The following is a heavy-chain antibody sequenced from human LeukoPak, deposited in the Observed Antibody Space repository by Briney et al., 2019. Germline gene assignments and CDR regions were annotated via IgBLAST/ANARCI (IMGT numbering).Heavy chain of an antibody. CDR2: ITPFLGIA. CDR1: GDTFSSYA. CDR3: AREACREVGLMWPRLGGQDCRYDH. D-gene: IGHD3-16*01. Sequence: GASVKVSCKASGDTFSSYAINWVRQAPGQGPEWMGRITPFLGIANYPQKFQGRVTITADESTTTVYMELSSLRSEGTAVYYCAREACREVGLMWPRLGGQDCRYDHWGQGTLVTVSS. V-gene: IGHV1-69*04. J-gene: IGHJ4*02.